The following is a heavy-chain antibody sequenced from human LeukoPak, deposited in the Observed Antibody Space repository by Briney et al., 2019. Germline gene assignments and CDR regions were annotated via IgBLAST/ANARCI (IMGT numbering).Heavy chain of an antibody. J-gene: IGHJ4*02. CDR2: TSSSDAGA. D-gene: IGHD2-21*01. Sequence: GGSLRLSCAASGFTLSTYAMSWVRQTPGKGLEWVAATSSSDAGAYHADSVRGRFTISRDNSKNTLYLQMNSLRAEDAAVYFCAKAPVTSCRGAYCYPFDSWGQGTLVTVSS. CDR1: GFTLSTYA. V-gene: IGHV3-23*01. CDR3: AKAPVTSCRGAYCYPFDS.